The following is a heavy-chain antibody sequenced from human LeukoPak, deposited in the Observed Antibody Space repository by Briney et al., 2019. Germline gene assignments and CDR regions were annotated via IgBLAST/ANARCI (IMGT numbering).Heavy chain of an antibody. J-gene: IGHJ4*02. CDR1: GFTFSSYW. V-gene: IGHV3-43D*03. D-gene: IGHD6-19*01. CDR2: ISWDGGST. Sequence: GGSLRLSCAASGFTFSSYWMSWVRQAPGKGLEWVSLISWDGGSTYYADSVKGRFTISRDNSKNSLYLQMNSPRAEDTALYYCAKDYGAVAGTFFDYWGQGTLVTVSS. CDR3: AKDYGAVAGTFFDY.